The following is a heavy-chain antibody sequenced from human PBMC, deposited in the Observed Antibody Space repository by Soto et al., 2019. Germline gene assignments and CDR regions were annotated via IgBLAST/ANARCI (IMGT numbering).Heavy chain of an antibody. D-gene: IGHD3-3*01. CDR3: ARGREAGGDFWSGYYPKYNWFDP. J-gene: IGHJ5*02. CDR2: INPSGGST. V-gene: IGHV1-46*01. Sequence: ASVKVSCKASGYTFTSYYMHWVRQAPGQGLEWMGIINPSGGSTSYAQKFQGRVTMTRDTSTSTVYMELSSLRSEDTAVYYCARGREAGGDFWSGYYPKYNWFDPWGQGTLVTVSS. CDR1: GYTFTSYY.